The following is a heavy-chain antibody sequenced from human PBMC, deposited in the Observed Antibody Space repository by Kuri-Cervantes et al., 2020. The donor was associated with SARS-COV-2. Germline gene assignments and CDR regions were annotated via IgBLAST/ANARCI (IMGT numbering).Heavy chain of an antibody. Sequence: GGSLRLSCAASGFTFSSYAMHWVRQAPGKGLEWVAVISYDGSNKYYADSVKGRFTISRDNSKNTLYLQMNSLRAEDTAVYYCARAYCSSTSCQLGYWGQGTLVTVSS. CDR1: GFTFSSYA. J-gene: IGHJ4*02. D-gene: IGHD2-2*01. CDR3: ARAYCSSTSCQLGY. CDR2: ISYDGSNK. V-gene: IGHV3-30-3*01.